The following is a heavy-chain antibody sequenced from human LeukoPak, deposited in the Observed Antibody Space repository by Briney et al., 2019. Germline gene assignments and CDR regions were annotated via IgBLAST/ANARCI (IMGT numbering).Heavy chain of an antibody. CDR1: GLTFSTFA. D-gene: IGHD2-8*02. J-gene: IGHJ5*02. CDR3: ATYRQVLLPFEP. Sequence: PGGSLRLSCAVSGLTFSTFATMWVRQPPGKGLEWVSSIFPSGGEIHYADSVRGRFTISRDNSKSTLSLQMNSLRAEDTAIYYCATYRQVLLPFEPWGPGTLVTVSS. CDR2: IFPSGGEI. V-gene: IGHV3-23*01.